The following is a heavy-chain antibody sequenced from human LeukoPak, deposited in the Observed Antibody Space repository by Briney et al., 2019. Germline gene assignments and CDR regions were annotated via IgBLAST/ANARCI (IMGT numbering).Heavy chain of an antibody. CDR1: GYSFTGHY. CDR2: INPKSGGT. V-gene: IGHV1-2*02. J-gene: IGHJ6*03. CDR3: ARDIRVRGVIISSYYMDV. D-gene: IGHD3-10*01. Sequence: GASVKVSCKASGYSFTGHYMHWVRQAPGQGLEWMGWINPKSGGTNYAQKFQDRVTMTRDTSISTAYMDMSSLRSDDTAVYYCARDIRVRGVIISSYYMDVWGKRTTVTVSS.